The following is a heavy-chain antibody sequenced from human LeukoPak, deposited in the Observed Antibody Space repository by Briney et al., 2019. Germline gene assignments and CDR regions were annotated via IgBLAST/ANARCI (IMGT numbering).Heavy chain of an antibody. Sequence: SETLSLTCAVYGGTFSGYYWNWIRQPPGGGLEWIGEINHSGTTNYNPSLKTRVTISVDTSKNQFSLKVGSVTAGDTAVYYCARSYDYVWGSYRYTPTFDYWGQGNLVTVSS. CDR1: GGTFSGYY. D-gene: IGHD3-16*02. J-gene: IGHJ4*02. V-gene: IGHV4-34*01. CDR2: INHSGTT. CDR3: ARSYDYVWGSYRYTPTFDY.